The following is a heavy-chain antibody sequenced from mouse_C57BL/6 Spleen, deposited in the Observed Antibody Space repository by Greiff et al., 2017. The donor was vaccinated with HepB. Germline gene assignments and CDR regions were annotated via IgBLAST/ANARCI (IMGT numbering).Heavy chain of an antibody. CDR3: ARERYYGSSSFDY. J-gene: IGHJ2*01. D-gene: IGHD1-1*01. CDR1: GYTFTSYW. V-gene: IGHV1-52*01. Sequence: QVQLQQPGAELVRPGSSVKLSCKASGYTFTSYWMHWVKQRPIQGLEWIGNIDPSDSETHYNQKFKDKATLTVDKSSSTAYMQLSSLTSEDSAVYYCARERYYGSSSFDYGGQGTTLTVSS. CDR2: IDPSDSET.